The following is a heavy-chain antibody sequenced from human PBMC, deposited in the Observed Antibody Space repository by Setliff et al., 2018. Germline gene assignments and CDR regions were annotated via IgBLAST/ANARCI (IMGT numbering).Heavy chain of an antibody. CDR1: GYTFTTYA. CDR2: INTNTGNP. Sequence: RASVKVSCKASGYTFTTYAMTWMRQAPGQGLEWMGWINTNTGNPVYAQGFTGRFVFSLDTSVSTAYLQISSLKAEDTAVYHCARGSGTYASSSRVFHYWGQGTLVTVSS. J-gene: IGHJ4*02. CDR3: ARGSGTYASSSRVFHY. D-gene: IGHD6-6*01. V-gene: IGHV7-4-1*02.